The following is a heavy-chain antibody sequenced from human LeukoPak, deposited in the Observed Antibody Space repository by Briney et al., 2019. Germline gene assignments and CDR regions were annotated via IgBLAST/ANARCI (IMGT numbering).Heavy chain of an antibody. CDR2: IYYSGST. V-gene: IGHV4-39*07. J-gene: IGHJ5*02. CDR3: AREKIGYYDGSGRGWFDP. D-gene: IGHD3-22*01. CDR1: GGSISTSSYY. Sequence: SETLSLTCTVSGGSISTSSYYWGWIRQPPGKGLECIGNIYYSGSTYYNPSLKSRVTISVDTSKNQFSLKLSSVTAADTAVYYCAREKIGYYDGSGRGWFDPWGQGTLVTVSS.